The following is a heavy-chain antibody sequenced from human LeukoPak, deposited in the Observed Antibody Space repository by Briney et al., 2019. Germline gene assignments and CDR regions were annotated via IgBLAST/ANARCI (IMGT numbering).Heavy chain of an antibody. CDR2: INHSGST. V-gene: IGHV4-34*01. CDR1: GGSFSGYY. CDR3: ARAGYYDYVWGSPRAFDT. Sequence: PSEPLSLTCAVYGGSFSGYYWSWIRQPPGKGLEWIGEINHSGSTNYNPSLKSRVTISVDTSKNQFSLKLSSVTAADTAVYYCARAGYYDYVWGSPRAFDTWGQGTMVTVSS. D-gene: IGHD3-16*01. J-gene: IGHJ3*02.